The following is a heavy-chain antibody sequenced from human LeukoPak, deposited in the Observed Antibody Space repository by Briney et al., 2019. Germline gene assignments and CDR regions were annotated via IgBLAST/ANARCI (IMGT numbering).Heavy chain of an antibody. D-gene: IGHD4-23*01. V-gene: IGHV3-21*04. J-gene: IGHJ5*02. CDR1: GFTFSSYN. Sequence: GGSLRLSCAASGFTFSSYNMNWVRQAPGKGLEWVSSISSSSSFIYYADSLKGRFTISRDNAKNSLYLQMNSLRAEDTAVYYCARDPTTVITGTWGQGTLVTVSS. CDR3: ARDPTTVITGT. CDR2: ISSSSSFI.